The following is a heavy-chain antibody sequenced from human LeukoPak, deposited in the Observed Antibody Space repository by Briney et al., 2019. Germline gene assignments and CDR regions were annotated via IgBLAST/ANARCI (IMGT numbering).Heavy chain of an antibody. V-gene: IGHV1-46*01. J-gene: IGHJ4*02. D-gene: IGHD1-26*01. CDR1: GYTFTGYY. CDR3: ARAGSSGDYQAGSFEY. CDR2: INPTGGST. Sequence: ASVKVSCKASGYTFTGYYMHWVRQAPGQGLEWMGWINPTGGSTNYAQKFQGRVTMTRDMSTTTVYMDLSSLKSEDTAVYYCARAGSSGDYQAGSFEYWGQGTLVTVSS.